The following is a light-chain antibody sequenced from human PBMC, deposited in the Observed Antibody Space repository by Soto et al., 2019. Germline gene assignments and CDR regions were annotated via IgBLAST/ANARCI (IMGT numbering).Light chain of an antibody. J-gene: IGKJ2*01. CDR1: QSISSW. Sequence: DIQMTQSPSTLSASVGDRVSITCRASQSISSWLAWYQQKPGKAPKLLIYKASSLESEVPSRFSGSGSGTEFTLTISGLQPDDFATYYCQQYNSYSGTFGQGTKLEIK. CDR3: QQYNSYSGT. CDR2: KAS. V-gene: IGKV1-5*03.